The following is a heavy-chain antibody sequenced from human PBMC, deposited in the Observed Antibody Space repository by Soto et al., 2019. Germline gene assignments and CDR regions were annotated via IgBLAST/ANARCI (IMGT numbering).Heavy chain of an antibody. J-gene: IGHJ5*02. CDR1: GGSISSISSY. D-gene: IGHD3-9*01. CDR2: VYYSGST. Sequence: SETLSLTCTVSGGSISSISSYWGWIRQPPGKGLEWIGNVYYSGSTYSNPSLKSRLTISADTAVYYCARLRADYDILTGYPSASWFDPWGQGTLVTVSS. V-gene: IGHV4-39*01. CDR3: WFDP.